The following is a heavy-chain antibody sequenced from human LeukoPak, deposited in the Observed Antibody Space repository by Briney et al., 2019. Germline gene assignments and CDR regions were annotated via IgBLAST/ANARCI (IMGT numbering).Heavy chain of an antibody. CDR2: LSSSGGNT. Sequence: GGSLRLPCATSGFTFTYAMSWVRQPPGKGLEWVSALSSSGGNTYYAHSVRGRFTISRDNSNNTLYLQMNSLRAEDTAVYYCAKHSTTVTTSFDYWGQGTLVTVSS. D-gene: IGHD4-11*01. CDR3: AKHSTTVTTSFDY. V-gene: IGHV3-23*01. J-gene: IGHJ4*02. CDR1: GFTFTYA.